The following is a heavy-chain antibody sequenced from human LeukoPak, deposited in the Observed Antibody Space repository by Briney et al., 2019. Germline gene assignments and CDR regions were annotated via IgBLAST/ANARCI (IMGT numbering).Heavy chain of an antibody. V-gene: IGHV1-3*02. D-gene: IGHD4-23*01. CDR1: GYTFTNYA. J-gene: IGHJ4*02. CDR2: TNGATGNT. CDR3: ARSPGGNARTWLDY. Sequence: ASVKVSCKASGYTFTNYALHWVRQAPGQRLEWMGWTNGATGNTRFSQDFQGRLTITIDTSASTAYIELSSLRSEDTAVYYCARSPGGNARTWLDYWGQGTLVTVSS.